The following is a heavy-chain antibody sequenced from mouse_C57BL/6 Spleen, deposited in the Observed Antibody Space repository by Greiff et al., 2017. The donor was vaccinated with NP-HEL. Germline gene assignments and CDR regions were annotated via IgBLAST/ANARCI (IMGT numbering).Heavy chain of an antibody. V-gene: IGHV1-85*01. Sequence: VQLQQSGPELVKPGASVKLSCKASGYTFTSYDINWVKQRPGQGLEWIGWINPRDGSTNYNEKFKGKATLTVDTSSSTAYIELHSLTSEDSAVYLCAEIYDYGRSWYYVDDWGQGTTLTVSS. J-gene: IGHJ2*01. CDR2: INPRDGST. CDR3: AEIYDYGRSWYYVDD. D-gene: IGHD1-1*01. CDR1: GYTFTSYD.